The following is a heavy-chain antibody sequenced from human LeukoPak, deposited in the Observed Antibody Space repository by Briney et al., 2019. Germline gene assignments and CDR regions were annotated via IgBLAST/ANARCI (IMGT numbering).Heavy chain of an antibody. CDR2: ISSSGSTI. V-gene: IGHV3-11*04. CDR1: GFTFSDYY. Sequence: GGSLRLSCAASGFTFSDYYMSWIRQAPGKGLEWVSYISSSGSTIYYADSVKGRFTISRDNAKNSLYLQMNSLRAEDTAVYYCARDVYRDFWSGYCFDYWGQGTLVTVSS. CDR3: ARDVYRDFWSGYCFDY. J-gene: IGHJ4*02. D-gene: IGHD3-3*01.